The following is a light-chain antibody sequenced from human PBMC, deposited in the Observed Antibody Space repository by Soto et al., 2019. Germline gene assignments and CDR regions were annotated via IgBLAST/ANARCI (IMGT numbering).Light chain of an antibody. J-gene: IGKJ1*01. CDR2: AAS. Sequence: IQISQSPSSLSASVRDRVTITWRSSQDIRDDLSWYQQRPGRAPKLLLFAASRLEGGVPSRFSGSYSGRDFTLTISGLQPDDFATYYCLHYYNYPQTFGQGTKVDI. CDR3: LHYYNYPQT. V-gene: IGKV1-6*01. CDR1: QDIRDD.